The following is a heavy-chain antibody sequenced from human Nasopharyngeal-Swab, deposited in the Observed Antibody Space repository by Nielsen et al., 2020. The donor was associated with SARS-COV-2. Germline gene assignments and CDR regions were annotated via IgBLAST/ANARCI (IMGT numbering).Heavy chain of an antibody. CDR1: GYSFTSYW. J-gene: IGHJ6*02. V-gene: IGHV5-51*01. Sequence: GESLKISCKGSGYSFTSYWIAWVRQMPGKGLEWMGIIYPYDSDTRYSPSFQGQVTISADKSISTAYLQWSSLKASDTAMYYCVRPEGVATSFKYYFQYGMDVWGQGTMVTVPS. D-gene: IGHD5-12*01. CDR3: VRPEGVATSFKYYFQYGMDV. CDR2: IYPYDSDT.